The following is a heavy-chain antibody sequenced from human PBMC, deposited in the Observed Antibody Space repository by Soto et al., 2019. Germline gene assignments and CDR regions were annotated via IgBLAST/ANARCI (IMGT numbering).Heavy chain of an antibody. CDR2: LSGGNT. V-gene: IGHV3-23*04. Sequence: VQLVESGGGVVQPGRSLRLSCAASGFTFSSYAMSWVRQAPGKGLEWVSTLSGGNTYYADSVKGRFTISRDNSENTLYLQMISLRVEDMAIYYCAKGPHSSAWHYFDYWGQGTLITVSS. CDR1: GFTFSSYA. D-gene: IGHD6-19*01. CDR3: AKGPHSSAWHYFDY. J-gene: IGHJ4*02.